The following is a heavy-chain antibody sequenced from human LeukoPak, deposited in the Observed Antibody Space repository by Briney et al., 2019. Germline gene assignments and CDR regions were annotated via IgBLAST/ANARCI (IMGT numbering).Heavy chain of an antibody. CDR2: ISSSGSTI. V-gene: IGHV3-48*03. CDR3: ARHVVAVGFDY. D-gene: IGHD3-22*01. CDR1: GFTFSSYE. Sequence: GGSLRLSCAASGFTFSSYEMNWVRQAPGKGLEWVSYISSSGSTIYYADSVMGRFTISRDNANNSLYLQMNGLRAEDTAVYYCARHVVAVGFDYWGQGTLVTVSS. J-gene: IGHJ4*02.